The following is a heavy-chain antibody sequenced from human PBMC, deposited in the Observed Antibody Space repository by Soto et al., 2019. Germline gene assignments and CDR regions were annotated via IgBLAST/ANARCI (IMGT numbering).Heavy chain of an antibody. CDR3: AREGGYDILTGGYYYGMDV. D-gene: IGHD3-9*01. CDR1: GGSISSGGYS. J-gene: IGHJ6*02. CDR2: IYHSGST. Sequence: LSLTCAVSGGSISSGGYSWSWIRQPPGKGLEWIGYIYHSGSTYYNPSLKSRVTISVDRSKNQFSLKLSSVTAADTAVYYCAREGGYDILTGGYYYGMDVWGQGTTVTVSS. V-gene: IGHV4-30-2*01.